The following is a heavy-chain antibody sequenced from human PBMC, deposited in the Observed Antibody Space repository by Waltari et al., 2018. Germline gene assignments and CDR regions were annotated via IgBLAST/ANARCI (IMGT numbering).Heavy chain of an antibody. CDR3: ARDGIAVNRPNWFDP. V-gene: IGHV4-38-2*02. Sequence: QVQLQESGPGLVKPSETLSLTCAVSGYSIASGYYWGWTRQPPGKGLEWIGTFDHGGSTYYNPSLKSRVTISVDTSKNHFSLKLNSVTAADTAVYYCARDGIAVNRPNWFDPWGQGTLVTVSS. CDR1: GYSIASGYY. CDR2: FDHGGST. D-gene: IGHD6-19*01. J-gene: IGHJ5*02.